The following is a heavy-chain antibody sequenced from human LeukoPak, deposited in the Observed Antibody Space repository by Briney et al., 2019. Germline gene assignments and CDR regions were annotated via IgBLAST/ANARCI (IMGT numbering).Heavy chain of an antibody. J-gene: IGHJ4*02. CDR2: XXXXXNT. V-gene: IGHV4-39*01. Sequence: SETLSLTCTVSGGSISSSSXXXXXIRXXXXXXXXXXGSXXXXXNTXYNXXLKSRXXXSVDTSKNQFSMKLSSVTAADTAVYYCARQTLGYSYGYDYWGQGTLVTVSS. CDR1: GGSISSSSXX. CDR3: ARQTLGYSYGYDY. D-gene: IGHD5-18*01.